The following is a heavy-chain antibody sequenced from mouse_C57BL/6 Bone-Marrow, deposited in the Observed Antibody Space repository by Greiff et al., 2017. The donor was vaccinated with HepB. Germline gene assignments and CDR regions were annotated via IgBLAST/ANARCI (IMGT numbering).Heavy chain of an antibody. J-gene: IGHJ4*01. CDR2: INPGSGGT. Sequence: QVQLQQSGAELVRPGTSVKVSCKASGYAFTNYLIEWVKQRPGQGLEWIGVINPGSGGTNYNEKFKGKATLTADKSSSTAYMQLSSLTSEDSAVYFCLYYYGSSYGYAMDYWGQGTSVTVSS. D-gene: IGHD1-1*01. CDR1: GYAFTNYL. CDR3: LYYYGSSYGYAMDY. V-gene: IGHV1-54*01.